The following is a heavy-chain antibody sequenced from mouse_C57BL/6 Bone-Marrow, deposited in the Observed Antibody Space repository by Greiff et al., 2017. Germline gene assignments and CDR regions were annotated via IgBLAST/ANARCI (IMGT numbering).Heavy chain of an antibody. D-gene: IGHD2-10*02. J-gene: IGHJ1*03. V-gene: IGHV5-2*01. Sequence: DVHLVESGGGLVQPGESLKLSCESNEYEFPSHDMSWVRKTPEKRLELVAAINSDGGSTYYPDTMERRFIISRDNTKKTLYLQMSSLRSEDTALYYCARRGGYGNYDWYFDVWGTGTTVTVSS. CDR2: INSDGGST. CDR3: ARRGGYGNYDWYFDV. CDR1: EYEFPSHD.